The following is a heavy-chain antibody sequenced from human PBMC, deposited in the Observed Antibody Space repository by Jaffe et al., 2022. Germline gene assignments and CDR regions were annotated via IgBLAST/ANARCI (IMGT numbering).Heavy chain of an antibody. CDR2: IRYDGSNK. CDR1: GFTFSSYG. J-gene: IGHJ4*02. D-gene: IGHD3-16*01. V-gene: IGHV3-30*02. Sequence: QVQLVESGGGVVQPGGSLRLSCAASGFTFSSYGMHWVRQAPGKGLEWVAFIRYDGSNKYYADSVKGRFTISRDNSKNTLYLQMNSLRAEDTAVYYCAKDGGADGGIFDYWGQGTLVTVSS. CDR3: AKDGGADGGIFDY.